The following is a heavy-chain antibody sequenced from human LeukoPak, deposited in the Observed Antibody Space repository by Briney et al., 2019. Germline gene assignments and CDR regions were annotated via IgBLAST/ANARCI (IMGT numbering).Heavy chain of an antibody. D-gene: IGHD2-21*02. CDR2: IYYSGST. CDR1: GGSISSYY. V-gene: IGHV4-59*01. Sequence: SETLSLTCTVSGGSISSYYWSWIRQPPGKGLEWIGYIYYSGSTNYNPSLKSRVTISVDTSKNQSSLKLSSVTAADTAVYYCASTVVTALGWYFDLWGRGTLVTVSS. CDR3: ASTVVTALGWYFDL. J-gene: IGHJ2*01.